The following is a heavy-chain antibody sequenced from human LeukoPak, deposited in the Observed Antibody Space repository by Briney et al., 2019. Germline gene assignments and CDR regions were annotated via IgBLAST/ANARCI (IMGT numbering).Heavy chain of an antibody. V-gene: IGHV3-23*01. Sequence: GGSLRLSCAASGFTFDDYGMSWVRQAPGKGLEWVSGISGSGGSTYYADSVKGRFTISRDNSKNTLYLQMNSLRAEDTAVYYCAKGGGRYGDYPFDYWGQGTLVTVSS. CDR2: ISGSGGST. J-gene: IGHJ4*02. CDR1: GFTFDDYG. D-gene: IGHD4-17*01. CDR3: AKGGGRYGDYPFDY.